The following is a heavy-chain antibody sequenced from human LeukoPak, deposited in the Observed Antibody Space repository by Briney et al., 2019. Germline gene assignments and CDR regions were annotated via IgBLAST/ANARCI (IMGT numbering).Heavy chain of an antibody. D-gene: IGHD3-16*01. CDR1: WFSVSSND. V-gene: IGHV3-53*01. CDR2: LYSGGRT. J-gene: IGHJ5*02. Sequence: GGSLRLSCAVSWFSVSSNDMNWVRQVPGKGPEWVSVLYSGGRTKYADSVKGQFTISRDNSKNTLFLQMNSLRVEDTAVYYCAIGTFGCAWGQGTRVIVSS. CDR3: AIGTFGCA.